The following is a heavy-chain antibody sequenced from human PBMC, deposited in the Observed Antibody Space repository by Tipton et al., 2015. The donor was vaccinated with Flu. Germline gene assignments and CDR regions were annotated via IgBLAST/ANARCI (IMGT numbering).Heavy chain of an antibody. J-gene: IGHJ4*02. D-gene: IGHD6-13*01. CDR3: AGDLDSSSGYSYRLFDY. Sequence: QLVQSGAEVKKPGASVKVSCKASGFTFTSYYMHWVRQAPGQGLAWMGIINPSGGSTSYAQKFQGRVTMTRDTSTSTVYMALSSLRSEETAVYYWAGDLDSSSGYSYRLFDYWGQGTLVTVS. V-gene: IGHV1-46*01. CDR2: INPSGGST. CDR1: GFTFTSYY.